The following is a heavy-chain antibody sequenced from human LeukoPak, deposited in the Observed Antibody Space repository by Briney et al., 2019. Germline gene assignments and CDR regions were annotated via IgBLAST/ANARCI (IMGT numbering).Heavy chain of an antibody. CDR3: ATQTTLRHLWVFDY. V-gene: IGHV1-18*01. D-gene: IGHD3-3*02. CDR2: NSAYNGNT. Sequence: GASVKVSCKASGYTFTSYGISWVRQAPGQGLEWMGWNSAYNGNTNYAQKLQGRVTMTEDTSTDTAYMELSSLRSEDTAVYYCATQTTLRHLWVFDYWGQGTLVTVSS. J-gene: IGHJ4*02. CDR1: GYTFTSYG.